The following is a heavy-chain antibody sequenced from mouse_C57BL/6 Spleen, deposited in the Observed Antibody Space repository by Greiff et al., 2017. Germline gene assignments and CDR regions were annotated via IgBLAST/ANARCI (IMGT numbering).Heavy chain of an antibody. Sequence: VKLQESGAELVKPGASVKLSCKASGYTFTSYWMHWVKQRPGQGLEWIGMIHPNSGSTNYNEKFKSKATLTVDKSSSTAYMQLSSLTSEDSAVYYCARSGSGKAWFAYWGQGTLVTVSA. V-gene: IGHV1-64*01. CDR1: GYTFTSYW. CDR2: IHPNSGST. D-gene: IGHD1-1*01. CDR3: ARSGSGKAWFAY. J-gene: IGHJ3*01.